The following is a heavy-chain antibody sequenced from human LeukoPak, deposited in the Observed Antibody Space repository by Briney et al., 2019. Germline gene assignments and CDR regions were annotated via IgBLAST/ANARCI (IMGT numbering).Heavy chain of an antibody. V-gene: IGHV3-48*03. Sequence: GGSLRLSCAASGFTFSSYEMNWVRQAPGEGLEWISYISSSGSSVKYADSVKGRFTISRDNAKNSLYLQMNSLRAEDTAVYYCAELGITMIGGVWGKGTTVTISS. CDR3: AELGITMIGGV. J-gene: IGHJ6*04. CDR2: ISSSGSSV. D-gene: IGHD3-10*02. CDR1: GFTFSSYE.